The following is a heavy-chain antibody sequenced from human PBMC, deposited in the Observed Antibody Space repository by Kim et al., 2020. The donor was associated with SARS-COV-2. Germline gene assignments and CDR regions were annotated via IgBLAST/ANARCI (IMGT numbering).Heavy chain of an antibody. CDR3: ARDRLTYYYDSSGLDY. D-gene: IGHD3-22*01. Sequence: MKGRLTISRDNSKNTLYLQMSSLRAEDTAVYYCARDRLTYYYDSSGLDYWGQGTLVTVSS. J-gene: IGHJ4*02. V-gene: IGHV3-30*15.